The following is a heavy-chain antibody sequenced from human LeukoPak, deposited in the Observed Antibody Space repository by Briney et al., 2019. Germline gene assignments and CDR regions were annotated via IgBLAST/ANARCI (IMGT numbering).Heavy chain of an antibody. Sequence: SETLSLTCTVSGGSISSYYWSWIRQPPGKGLEWIGYIYYSGSTNYNPSLKSRVTISLDTSKNQFSLKLSSVTAADTAVYYCARGVDYGDPLHFDYWGQGTLVTVSS. J-gene: IGHJ4*02. D-gene: IGHD4-17*01. V-gene: IGHV4-59*01. CDR3: ARGVDYGDPLHFDY. CDR2: IYYSGST. CDR1: GGSISSYY.